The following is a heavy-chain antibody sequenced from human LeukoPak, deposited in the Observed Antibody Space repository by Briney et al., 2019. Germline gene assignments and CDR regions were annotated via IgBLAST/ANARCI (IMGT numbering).Heavy chain of an antibody. Sequence: SDTLSLTCSVSGASIRSYYWSWIRQPPGKGLEWIGYIYYSGTTKYNPSLKSRFTMLVDTSKNQLSLKLSSVTAADTALYYCARLLGYCSSASCIWDSFDPWGQGTLVTVSS. V-gene: IGHV4-59*07. J-gene: IGHJ5*02. D-gene: IGHD2-2*01. CDR3: ARLLGYCSSASCIWDSFDP. CDR2: IYYSGTT. CDR1: GASIRSYY.